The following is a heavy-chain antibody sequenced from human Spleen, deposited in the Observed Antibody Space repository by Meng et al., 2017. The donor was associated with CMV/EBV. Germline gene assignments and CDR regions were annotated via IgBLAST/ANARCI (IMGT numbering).Heavy chain of an antibody. D-gene: IGHD2-2*02. J-gene: IGHJ6*02. CDR2: ISGSGGYI. Sequence: GGSLRLSCAASAFTFSSCTMNWVRQAPGKGLEWVSSISGSGGYIYYADSVKGRFTISRDNAKNSLYLQMNSLRAEDTAVYYCARDMGDIVVVPAAISPLSGMDVWGQGTTVTVFS. CDR3: ARDMGDIVVVPAAISPLSGMDV. CDR1: AFTFSSCT. V-gene: IGHV3-21*01.